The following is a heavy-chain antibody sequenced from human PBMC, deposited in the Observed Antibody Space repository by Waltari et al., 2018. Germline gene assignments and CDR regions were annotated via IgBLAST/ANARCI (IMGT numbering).Heavy chain of an antibody. J-gene: IGHJ6*02. V-gene: IGHV4-59*01. CDR3: ARDTLVPAAITPYYYYFGMDV. Sequence: QVQLQESGPGLVKPSETLSLTCTVSGGSISGYYWNWIRQPPGKGLEWIGSIYYSGNTNYKPSLKSRVTISIDTSKNQFSLKLSSVTAADTAVYYCARDTLVPAAITPYYYYFGMDVWGQGTAVTVS. CDR2: IYYSGNT. D-gene: IGHD2-2*02. CDR1: GGSISGYY.